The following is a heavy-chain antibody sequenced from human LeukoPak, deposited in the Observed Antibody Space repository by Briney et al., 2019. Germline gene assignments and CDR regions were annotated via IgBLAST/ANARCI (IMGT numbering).Heavy chain of an antibody. CDR1: GGSFSGYY. D-gene: IGHD2-2*01. V-gene: IGHV4-34*01. CDR2: LNHSGST. Sequence: PSETLSLTCAVYGGSFSGYYWSWIRQPPGKGLEWIGELNHSGSTNYNPSLKSRVTISVDTSKNQFSLKLSSVTAADTAVYYCARGMEPIVPTYYFDYWGQGTLVTVSS. CDR3: ARGMEPIVPTYYFDY. J-gene: IGHJ4*02.